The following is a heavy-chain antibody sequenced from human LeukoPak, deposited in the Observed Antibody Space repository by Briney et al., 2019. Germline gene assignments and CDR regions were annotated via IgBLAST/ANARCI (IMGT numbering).Heavy chain of an antibody. D-gene: IGHD5-18*01. V-gene: IGHV3-74*03. CDR3: ATGHSYGYDY. J-gene: IGHJ4*02. CDR2: VKGDGRTT. CDR1: GLTFSDFW. Sequence: PGGSLRLSCAASGLTFSDFWMHWVRQPPGKGLVWVALVKGDGRTTTYADSVKGRFTISRDNAKNTLYLQMNSLRADDSGVYYCATGHSYGYDYWGQGVLVTVSS.